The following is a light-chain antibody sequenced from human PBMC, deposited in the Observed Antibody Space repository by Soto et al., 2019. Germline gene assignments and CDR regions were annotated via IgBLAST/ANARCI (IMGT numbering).Light chain of an antibody. CDR1: QSISTY. CDR3: QQTHTTFT. J-gene: IGKJ4*01. CDR2: AAS. Sequence: SSLSSSVGDRVTITCRASQSISTYLNWYQQKPGKVPKLLIYAASSLQSGVPSRFSGSGSGADFTLTISSLQPEDFATYYCQQTHTTFTFGGGTKVDIK. V-gene: IGKV1-39*01.